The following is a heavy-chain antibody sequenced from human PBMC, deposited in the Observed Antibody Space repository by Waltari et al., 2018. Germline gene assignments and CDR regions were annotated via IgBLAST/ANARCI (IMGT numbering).Heavy chain of an antibody. V-gene: IGHV4-59*01. CDR1: GGSISSYY. CDR3: ARVSGYSYGSPLVY. CDR2: IYYSAST. D-gene: IGHD5-18*01. Sequence: QVQLQESGPGLVKPSETLSLTCTVSGGSISSYYWSWIRQPPGKGLEWIGYIYYSASTNYNPSLKSRVTISVDTSKNQFSLKLSSVTAADTAVYYCARVSGYSYGSPLVYWGQGTLVTVSS. J-gene: IGHJ4*02.